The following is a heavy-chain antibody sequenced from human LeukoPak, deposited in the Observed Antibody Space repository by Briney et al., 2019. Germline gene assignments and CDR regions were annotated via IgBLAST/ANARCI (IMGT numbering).Heavy chain of an antibody. D-gene: IGHD3-3*01. Sequence: GGSLRLSCAASGFTFSSYDMNWVRQAPGKGLEWVSYITSSGSTIYYADSVKGRFTISRDNAKSSLYLQMNSLRAEDTAVYYCARDWSGPGYYYGMDVWGQGTTVTVSS. CDR2: ITSSGSTI. CDR1: GFTFSSYD. J-gene: IGHJ6*02. V-gene: IGHV3-48*03. CDR3: ARDWSGPGYYYGMDV.